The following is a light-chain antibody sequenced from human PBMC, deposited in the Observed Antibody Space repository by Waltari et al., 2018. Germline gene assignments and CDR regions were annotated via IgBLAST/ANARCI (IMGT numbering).Light chain of an antibody. Sequence: QSALTQPASASGAPGPSITISFTGTRSDVGVYVFFYLYQQYPGKAPQLIIYDVYYRPSGVSQRFSASKSGDTASLTISGLQTDDEADYYCSSYTSISTSVVFGGGTKLTVL. CDR2: DVY. CDR3: SSYTSISTSVV. V-gene: IGLV2-14*03. CDR1: RSDVGVYVF. J-gene: IGLJ2*01.